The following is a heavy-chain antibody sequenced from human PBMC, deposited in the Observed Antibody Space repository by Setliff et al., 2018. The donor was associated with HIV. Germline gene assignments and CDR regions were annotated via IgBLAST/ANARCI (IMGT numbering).Heavy chain of an antibody. V-gene: IGHV3-30*02. CDR1: GFNFNDYG. CDR2: IRYDGSNE. CDR3: AKDYFSGYDFRYFFDY. Sequence: PGGSLRLSCAASGFNFNDYGMHWVRQAPGKGLEWVAFIRYDGSNEHYADSVKGRFTTSRDNSKNTLALQMTSLRVEDTAAYYCAKDYFSGYDFRYFFDYWGQGALVTVSS. J-gene: IGHJ4*02. D-gene: IGHD5-12*01.